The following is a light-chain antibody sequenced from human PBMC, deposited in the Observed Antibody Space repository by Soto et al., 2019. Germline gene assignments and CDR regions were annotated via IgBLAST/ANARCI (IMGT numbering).Light chain of an antibody. J-gene: IGLJ3*02. Sequence: QSVLTQPASVSGSPGQSITISCTGTSSDVGGYNYVSWYQQHPGKAPKLMIYEVSNRPSGVSNRFSGSKSGNTASLTISGLQAEDEADYYCSSYTSSSTGVFGGGTKLIVL. V-gene: IGLV2-14*01. CDR3: SSYTSSSTGV. CDR1: SSDVGGYNY. CDR2: EVS.